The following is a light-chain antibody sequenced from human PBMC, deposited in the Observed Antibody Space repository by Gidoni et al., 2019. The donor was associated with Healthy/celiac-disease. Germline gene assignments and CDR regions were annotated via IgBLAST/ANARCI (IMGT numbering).Light chain of an antibody. Sequence: VLTQSPGTLSLSPGERATLSCRASQSVSSSYLAWYQQKPGQAPRLLIYGASSRATGIPDRFSGSGSGTDFTLTIISLEPEDFAVYYCQQYGSSPPYTFGQGTKLEIK. CDR2: GAS. V-gene: IGKV3-20*01. J-gene: IGKJ2*01. CDR1: QSVSSSY. CDR3: QQYGSSPPYT.